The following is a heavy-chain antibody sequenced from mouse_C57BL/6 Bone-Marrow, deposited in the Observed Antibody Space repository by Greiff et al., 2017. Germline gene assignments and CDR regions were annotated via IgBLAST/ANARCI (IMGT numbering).Heavy chain of an antibody. Sequence: QVHVKQPGAELVKPGASVKMSCKASGYTFTSYWITWVKQRPGQGLEWIGDIYPGSGSTNYNEQFKSTATLTVDTSSSTAYMQLRSLTSEDSAVYYCARPYYSNYWYFDVWGTGTTVTVSS. V-gene: IGHV1-55*01. J-gene: IGHJ1*03. D-gene: IGHD2-5*01. CDR3: ARPYYSNYWYFDV. CDR1: GYTFTSYW. CDR2: IYPGSGST.